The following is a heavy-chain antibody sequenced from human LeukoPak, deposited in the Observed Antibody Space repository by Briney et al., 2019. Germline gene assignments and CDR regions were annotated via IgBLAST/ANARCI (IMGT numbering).Heavy chain of an antibody. CDR1: GFTFSSYG. Sequence: GGSLRLSCAASGFTFSSYGMHWVRQAPGKGLEWVAVIWYDGGNKYYADSVKGRFTISRDNSKNTLDLQMNSLRAEDTAVYYCARDRSYDFWSGYSTPDYWGQGTLVTVSS. V-gene: IGHV3-33*08. J-gene: IGHJ4*02. CDR3: ARDRSYDFWSGYSTPDY. CDR2: IWYDGGNK. D-gene: IGHD3-3*01.